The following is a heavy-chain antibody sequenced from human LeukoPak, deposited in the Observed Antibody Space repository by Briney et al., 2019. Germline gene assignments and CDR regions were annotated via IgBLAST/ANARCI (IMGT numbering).Heavy chain of an antibody. CDR3: AKNYYDSSGYYSWYFDY. V-gene: IGHV3-23*01. CDR1: GFTFSSYA. J-gene: IGHJ4*02. D-gene: IGHD3-22*01. CDR2: ILASGGGT. Sequence: GGSLRLSCAASGFTFSSYAMTWVRQAPGKGLEWVSAILASGGGTNYADSAKGRFTILRDNSKKTLYLQMNSLRADDTAVDYCAKNYYDSSGYYSWYFDYGGQGTQVTVSS.